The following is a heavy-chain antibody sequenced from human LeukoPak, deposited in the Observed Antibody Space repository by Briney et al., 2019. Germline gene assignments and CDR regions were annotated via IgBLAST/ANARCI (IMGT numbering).Heavy chain of an antibody. CDR2: IIPIFGTA. V-gene: IGHV1-69*13. CDR3: ARAHPKYDILTGYYCYYGMDV. D-gene: IGHD3-9*01. Sequence: SVKVSCKASGGTFSSYAISWVRQAPGQGLEWMGGIIPIFGTANYAQKFQGRVTITADESTSTAYMELSSLRSEDTAVYYCARAHPKYDILTGYYCYYGMDVWGQGITVTVSS. CDR1: GGTFSSYA. J-gene: IGHJ6*02.